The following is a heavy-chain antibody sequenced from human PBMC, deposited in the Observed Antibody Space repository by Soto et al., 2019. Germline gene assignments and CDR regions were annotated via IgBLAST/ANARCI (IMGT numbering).Heavy chain of an antibody. CDR2: IIPIFGTA. CDR1: GGTFSSYA. CDR3: GAVEAPYYYYGMDV. Sequence: QVQLVQSGAEVKKPGSSVKISCKASGGTFSSYAISWVRQAPGQGLEWMGGIIPIFGTANYAQKFQGRVTITADESTSTAYMELSSMRSEDTAVYYCGAVEAPYYYYGMDVWGQGTTVTVSS. D-gene: IGHD6-19*01. V-gene: IGHV1-69*12. J-gene: IGHJ6*02.